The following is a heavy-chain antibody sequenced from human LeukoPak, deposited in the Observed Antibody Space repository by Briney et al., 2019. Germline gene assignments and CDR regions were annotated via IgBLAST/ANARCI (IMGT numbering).Heavy chain of an antibody. D-gene: IGHD1-14*01. Sequence: PGESLKISCKGSGYSFTSYWIGWVRQMPGKGLEWMGIIYPGDSDTRYSPSFQGQVTISADKSISTAYLQWSSLKASDTAMYYCARQNREPPTDYYYYYMDVWGKGTTVTVSS. J-gene: IGHJ6*03. CDR2: IYPGDSDT. CDR3: ARQNREPPTDYYYYYMDV. CDR1: GYSFTSYW. V-gene: IGHV5-51*01.